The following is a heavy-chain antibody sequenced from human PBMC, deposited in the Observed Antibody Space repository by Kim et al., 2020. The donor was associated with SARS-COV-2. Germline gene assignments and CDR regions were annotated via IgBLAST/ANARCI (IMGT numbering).Heavy chain of an antibody. CDR2: ISYDGSSI. CDR3: ARHSTIFGVVNRYSFDS. J-gene: IGHJ4*02. D-gene: IGHD3-3*01. V-gene: IGHV3-30*04. CDR1: GFTFSNYA. Sequence: GGSLRLFCAAFGFTFSNYAMHWVRQAPGKGLEWVALISYDGSSISYADSLMGRFSISRDNSKSTLYLQMNSLKTEDTAVYYCARHSTIFGVVNRYSFDSWGQGSLVTVSS.